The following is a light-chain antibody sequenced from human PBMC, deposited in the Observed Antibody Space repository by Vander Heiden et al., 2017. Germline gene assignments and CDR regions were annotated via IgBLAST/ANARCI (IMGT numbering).Light chain of an antibody. CDR1: SSNIGSNT. Sequence: QSVLTQPPSASGTPGQRVTISCSGSSSNIGSNTVNWYQQLPGTAPKLLIYSNNQRPSGVPDRFSGSKSGTSASLAISGLQSEDEADYYWAAWDDSLNGCVFGGGTKLTVL. J-gene: IGLJ2*01. CDR2: SNN. CDR3: AAWDDSLNGCV. V-gene: IGLV1-44*01.